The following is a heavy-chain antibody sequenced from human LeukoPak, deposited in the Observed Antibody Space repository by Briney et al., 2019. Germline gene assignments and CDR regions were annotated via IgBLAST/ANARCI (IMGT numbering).Heavy chain of an antibody. CDR3: ARGRGLPVRPPNEGFLDY. V-gene: IGHV3-23*01. CDR2: ISGSGVNT. D-gene: IGHD6-6*01. Sequence: PGRSLRLSCAASGFTFSSHTMSWVRQAPGKGLEWVSGISGSGVNTYYANSVKGRFTTSRDKFMNTLYLQMSSLRAEDTAVYYCARGRGLPVRPPNEGFLDYWGRGTLVTVSS. J-gene: IGHJ4*02. CDR1: GFTFSSHT.